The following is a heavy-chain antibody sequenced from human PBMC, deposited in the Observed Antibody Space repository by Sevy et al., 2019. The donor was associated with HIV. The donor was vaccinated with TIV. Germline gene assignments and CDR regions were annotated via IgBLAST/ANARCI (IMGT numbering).Heavy chain of an antibody. CDR2: ISGSGGST. J-gene: IGHJ3*02. V-gene: IGHV3-23*01. CDR1: GFTFSSYA. CDR3: AKDRTSGGSCDAFDI. Sequence: GGSLGLSCAASGFTFSSYAMSWVRQAPGKGLEWVSAISGSGGSTYYADSVKGRFTISRDNSKNTLYLQMNSLRAEDTAVYYCAKDRTSGGSCDAFDIWGQGTMVTVSS. D-gene: IGHD2-15*01.